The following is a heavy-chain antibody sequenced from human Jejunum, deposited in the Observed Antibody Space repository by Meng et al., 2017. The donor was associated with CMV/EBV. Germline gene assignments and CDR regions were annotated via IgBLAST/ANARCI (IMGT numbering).Heavy chain of an antibody. Sequence: QVHLPRPGPGLVKPSETLSLTCAVSGGSISTYYWSWIRQPPGKGLEWIGNNYYSGSTNYNPSLASRVTISVDSSKNQFSLKLSSVTAADTAVYYCARHQNGGTYPLDYWGQGTLVTVSS. CDR1: GGSISTYY. V-gene: IGHV4-59*08. J-gene: IGHJ4*02. CDR3: ARHQNGGTYPLDY. D-gene: IGHD3-16*02. CDR2: NYYSGST.